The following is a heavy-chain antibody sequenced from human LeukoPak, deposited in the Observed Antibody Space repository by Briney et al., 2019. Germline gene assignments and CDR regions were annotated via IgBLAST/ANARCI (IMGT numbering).Heavy chain of an antibody. J-gene: IGHJ4*02. V-gene: IGHV3-64D*06. CDR3: VKDGYCGADCYSTIDY. Sequence: QTGGSLRLSCSASGFTFSSFAMHWVRQAPGKGLEYVSGISSNGGSTSYADSVKGRFTISRDNSKNTLYLRMTSLRAEDTAVYYCVKDGYCGADCYSTIDYWGQGTLVTVSS. D-gene: IGHD2-21*02. CDR1: GFTFSSFA. CDR2: ISSNGGST.